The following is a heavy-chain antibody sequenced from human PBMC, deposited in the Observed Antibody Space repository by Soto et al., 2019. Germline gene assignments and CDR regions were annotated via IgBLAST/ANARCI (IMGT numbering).Heavy chain of an antibody. CDR2: ISSSSSYI. V-gene: IGHV3-21*01. CDR1: GFTFSSYS. Sequence: LRLSCAASGFTFSSYSMNWVRQAPGKGLEWVSSISSSSSYIYYADSVKGRFTISRDNAKNSLYLQMNSLRAEDTAVYYCARDYGDYEYYYYGMDVWGQGTTVTVSS. J-gene: IGHJ6*02. CDR3: ARDYGDYEYYYYGMDV. D-gene: IGHD4-17*01.